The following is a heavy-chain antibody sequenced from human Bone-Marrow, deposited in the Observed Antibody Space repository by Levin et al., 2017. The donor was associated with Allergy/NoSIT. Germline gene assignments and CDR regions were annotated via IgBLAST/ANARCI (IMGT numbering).Heavy chain of an antibody. V-gene: IGHV3-11*01. J-gene: IGHJ5*02. D-gene: IGHD6-19*01. Sequence: PGGSLRLSCAASGFTFSDYYMTWIRQAPGKGLEWVSYISSNGDTIYYPDSMKGRFTISRDNAKNSLYLQMHSLSADDTAVYYCARAVQGGSGWYGVYNWFDPWGRGTLVTVSS. CDR1: GFTFSDYY. CDR2: ISSNGDTI. CDR3: ARAVQGGSGWYGVYNWFDP.